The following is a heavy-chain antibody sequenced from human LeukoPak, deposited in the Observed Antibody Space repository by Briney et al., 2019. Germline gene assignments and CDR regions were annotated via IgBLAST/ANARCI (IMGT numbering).Heavy chain of an antibody. CDR1: GFTFSNYG. D-gene: IGHD5-12*01. Sequence: GRSLRLSCAASGFTFSNYGMHWVRQAPGKGLEWVAVISYDGSNKYYADSVKGRFTISRDNSKNTLYLQMNSLRAEDTAVYYCARDYPSGYAGYWGQGTLVTVSS. CDR2: ISYDGSNK. CDR3: ARDYPSGYAGY. J-gene: IGHJ4*02. V-gene: IGHV3-30*03.